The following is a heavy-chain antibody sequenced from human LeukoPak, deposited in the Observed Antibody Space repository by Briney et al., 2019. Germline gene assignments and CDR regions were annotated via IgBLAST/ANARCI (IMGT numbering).Heavy chain of an antibody. Sequence: ASVKVSCKASGYTFTSYYMHWVRQAPGQGLEWMGIISPRGSSTSHTQNSQGTVTLTRDTSPATVSMELSSLRSDDTAVYYCARVLLYDFWSGYLGLDWYFDLWGRGTLVTVSS. V-gene: IGHV1-46*01. CDR3: ARVLLYDFWSGYLGLDWYFDL. CDR2: ISPRGSST. D-gene: IGHD3-3*01. J-gene: IGHJ2*01. CDR1: GYTFTSYY.